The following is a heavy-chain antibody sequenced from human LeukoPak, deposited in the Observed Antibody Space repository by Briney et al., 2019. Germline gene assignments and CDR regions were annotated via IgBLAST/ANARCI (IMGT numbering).Heavy chain of an antibody. V-gene: IGHV3-30*04. CDR2: ISYDGSNK. CDR3: ARDPGPGEQ. CDR1: GFTFSSYA. J-gene: IGHJ4*02. Sequence: PGGSLRLSCAASGFTFSSYAMHWVRQAPGKGLEWVAVISYDGSNKYYADSVKGRFTISRDNAKSSLFLQMTSLRADDTAVYYCARDPGPGEQWGQGTLVTVSS. D-gene: IGHD7-27*01.